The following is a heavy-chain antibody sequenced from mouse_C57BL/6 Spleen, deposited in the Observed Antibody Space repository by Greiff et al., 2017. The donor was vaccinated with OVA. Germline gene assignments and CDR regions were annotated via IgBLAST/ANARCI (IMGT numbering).Heavy chain of an antibody. J-gene: IGHJ4*01. Sequence: QVQLQQSGAELVKPGASVKISCKASGYAFSSYWMNWVKQRPGKGLEWIGQIYPGDGDTNYNGKFKGKATLTADKSSSTAYMQLSSLTSEDSAVYVCAGPYYYGSGDYYAMDYWGQGTSVTVSS. CDR2: IYPGDGDT. CDR3: AGPYYYGSGDYYAMDY. V-gene: IGHV1-80*01. CDR1: GYAFSSYW. D-gene: IGHD1-1*01.